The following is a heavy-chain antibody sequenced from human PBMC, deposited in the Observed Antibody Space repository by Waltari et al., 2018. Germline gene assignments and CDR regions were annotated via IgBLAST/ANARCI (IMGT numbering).Heavy chain of an antibody. V-gene: IGHV4-34*01. CDR1: GGSFSGYY. Sequence: QVQLQQWGAGLLKPSETLSLTCAVYGGSFSGYYWSWIRQPPGKGLAWIGEINHSGSTNYNPCLKSRVTISVDTSKNQFSLKLSSVTAADTAVYYCARDLIPTYYYDSSDNGGAFDIWGQGTMVTVSS. CDR2: INHSGST. J-gene: IGHJ3*02. D-gene: IGHD3-22*01. CDR3: ARDLIPTYYYDSSDNGGAFDI.